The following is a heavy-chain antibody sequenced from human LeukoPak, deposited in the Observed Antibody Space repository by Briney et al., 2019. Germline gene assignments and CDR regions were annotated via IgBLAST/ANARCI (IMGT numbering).Heavy chain of an antibody. CDR2: IRYDGSNK. V-gene: IGHV3-30*02. J-gene: IGHJ4*02. Sequence: GGSLRLSCAASGFTFSSYGMHWVRQAPGKGLEWVAFIRYDGSNKYYADSVKGRFTTSRDNSKNTLYLQMNSLRAEDTAVYYCAKEIWPTVTTPGWTYFDYWGQGALVTVSS. D-gene: IGHD4-17*01. CDR3: AKEIWPTVTTPGWTYFDY. CDR1: GFTFSSYG.